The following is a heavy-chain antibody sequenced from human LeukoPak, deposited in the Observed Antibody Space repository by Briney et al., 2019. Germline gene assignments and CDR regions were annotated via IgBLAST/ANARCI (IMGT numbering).Heavy chain of an antibody. CDR2: INTNTGTP. Sequence: ASVKVSCKASGYTFSSYTLNWLRQAPGQGLEWMGWINTNTGTPTYAQGFTGRFVFSLDSSVSTAYLQISSLKAEDIAVYYCARLSTMVRGVIDIDYWGQGTLVTVSS. V-gene: IGHV7-4-1*02. CDR3: ARLSTMVRGVIDIDY. CDR1: GYTFSSYT. D-gene: IGHD3-10*01. J-gene: IGHJ4*02.